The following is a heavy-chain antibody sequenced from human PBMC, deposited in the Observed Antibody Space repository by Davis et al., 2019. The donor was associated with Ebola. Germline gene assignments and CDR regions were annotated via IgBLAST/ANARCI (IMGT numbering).Heavy chain of an antibody. CDR3: ARDRGGDYSFDY. D-gene: IGHD3-10*01. CDR2: VHAGNGNT. J-gene: IGHJ4*02. CDR1: GFTLTKYA. Sequence: AASVKVSCKASGFTLTKYAIHWVRQAPGQRLEWMGWVHAGNGNTKYSQKFQGRVTITRDTSASTAYMELSSLRSEDTSVYYCARDRGGDYSFDYWGQGTLVTVSS. V-gene: IGHV1-3*01.